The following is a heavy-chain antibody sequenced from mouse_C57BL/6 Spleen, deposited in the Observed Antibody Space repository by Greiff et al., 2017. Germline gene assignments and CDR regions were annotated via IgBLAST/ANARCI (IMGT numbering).Heavy chain of an antibody. CDR1: GFTFSDYG. Sequence: EVKVVESGGGLVKPGGSLKLSCAASGFTFSDYGVHWVRQAPEKGLEWVAYISSGSSTIYSADTVKGRFTISGDNAKNTLFLQMTSLRSEDTAMYYCAREGSYPFAYWGQGTLVTVSA. CDR2: ISSGSSTI. D-gene: IGHD2-12*01. CDR3: AREGSYPFAY. J-gene: IGHJ3*01. V-gene: IGHV5-17*01.